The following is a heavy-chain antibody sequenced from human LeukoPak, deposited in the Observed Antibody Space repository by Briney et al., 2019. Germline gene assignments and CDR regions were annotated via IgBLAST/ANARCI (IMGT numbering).Heavy chain of an antibody. J-gene: IGHJ4*02. CDR1: GFTFSKFG. Sequence: PGGSLRLSCAASGFTFSKFGMHWVRQTPGKGLEWVAFVWNGGSKNYYADSVKGRFTIPRDNSKDTLYLLLNSLRAEDTAVYYCAKDWSLGYGCLDYWGQGTLVTVSS. CDR3: AKDWSLGYGCLDY. D-gene: IGHD5-12*01. CDR2: VWNGGSKN. V-gene: IGHV3-30*02.